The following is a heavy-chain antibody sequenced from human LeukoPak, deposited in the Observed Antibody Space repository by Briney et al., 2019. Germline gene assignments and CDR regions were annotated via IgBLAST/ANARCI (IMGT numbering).Heavy chain of an antibody. CDR1: GFSFSGHW. J-gene: IGHJ4*02. CDR2: ISPTGSTT. CDR3: ARGPSSNWSGLDF. V-gene: IGHV3-74*01. D-gene: IGHD6-13*01. Sequence: PGGSLRLSCAASGFSFSGHWMHWARQLPGKGLVWVSRISPTGSTTSYADSVKGRFTVSRDNAKNTLYLQVNNLRAEDTAVYYCARGPSSNWSGLDFWGQGTLVTVSS.